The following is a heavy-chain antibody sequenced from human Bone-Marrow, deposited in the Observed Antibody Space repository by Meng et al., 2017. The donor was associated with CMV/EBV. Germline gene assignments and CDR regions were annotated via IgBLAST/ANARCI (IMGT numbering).Heavy chain of an antibody. Sequence: ASVKVSCKASGGTFSSYAISWVRQAPGQGLEWMGWMNPNSGNTGYAQKFQGRVTMTRNTSISTAYMELSSLRSEDTAVYYCARGVTIFGVAADYWGQGTLVTVSS. CDR3: ARGVTIFGVAADY. CDR1: GGTFSSYA. J-gene: IGHJ4*02. V-gene: IGHV1-8*02. CDR2: MNPNSGNT. D-gene: IGHD3-3*01.